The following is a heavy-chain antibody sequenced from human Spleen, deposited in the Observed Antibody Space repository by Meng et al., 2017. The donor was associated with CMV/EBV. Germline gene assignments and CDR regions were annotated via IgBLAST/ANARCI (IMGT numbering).Heavy chain of an antibody. V-gene: IGHV4-38-2*02. CDR1: GYSISSGYY. CDR3: TRETGEAFWSGSHDS. Sequence: SETLSLTCAVSGYSISSGYYWGWIRQPPGKGLEWIGNIYHSGTTYYNPSLKSPVTMSVDTSKNQFSLKLSSVTAADTAVYYCTRETGEAFWSGSHDSWGQGKLVTVSS. CDR2: IYHSGTT. D-gene: IGHD3-3*01. J-gene: IGHJ4*02.